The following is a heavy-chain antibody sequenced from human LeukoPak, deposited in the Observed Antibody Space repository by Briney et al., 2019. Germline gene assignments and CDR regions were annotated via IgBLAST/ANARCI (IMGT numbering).Heavy chain of an antibody. J-gene: IGHJ4*02. CDR1: GSIFTNYW. CDR3: ARRSGRILADYNFDY. Sequence: GESLKISCKGSGSIFTNYWIAWVRQVPGKGLEWMGIIYPGDSDTRYSPSFQGQVTISADKSISTAYLQWSSLEASDTAMYYCARRSGRILADYNFDYWGQGTLVTVSS. V-gene: IGHV5-51*01. D-gene: IGHD1-26*01. CDR2: IYPGDSDT.